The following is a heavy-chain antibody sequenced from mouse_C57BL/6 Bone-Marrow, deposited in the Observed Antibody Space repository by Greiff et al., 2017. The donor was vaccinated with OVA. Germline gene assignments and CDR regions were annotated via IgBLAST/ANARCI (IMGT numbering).Heavy chain of an antibody. D-gene: IGHD1-1*01. Sequence: QVQLQQSGAELVRPGASVTLSCKASGYTFTDYEMHWVKQTPVHGLEWIGAIDPATGGTAYNQKFKGKAILTADKSSRTAYLELRRLTSEDSAVYYCTRNYYGSSPHDYWGQGTTLTVSS. V-gene: IGHV1-15*01. CDR2: IDPATGGT. CDR1: GYTFTDYE. J-gene: IGHJ2*01. CDR3: TRNYYGSSPHDY.